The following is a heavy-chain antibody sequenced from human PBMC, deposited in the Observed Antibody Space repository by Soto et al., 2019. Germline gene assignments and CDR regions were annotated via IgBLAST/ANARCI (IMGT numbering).Heavy chain of an antibody. V-gene: IGHV4-59*01. CDR3: ALGEDAFYYGHFAC. CDR1: GGSISRYY. J-gene: IGHJ5*01. D-gene: IGHD1-26*01. CDR2: IYYSGST. Sequence: ETLSPTSTVSGGSISRYYWSWIRQPPGKGLEWIGYIYYSGSTNYNPSLKSRVTISVDTSKNQFSLKLSSVTAAATAVYYFALGEDAFYYGHFACWTQGITVPVSS.